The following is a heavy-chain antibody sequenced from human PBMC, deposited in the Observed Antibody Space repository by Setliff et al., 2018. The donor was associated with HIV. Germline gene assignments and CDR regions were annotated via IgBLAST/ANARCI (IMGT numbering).Heavy chain of an antibody. Sequence: SETLSLTCTVSGDSINNYYWSWIRQPPGKGLEWIGYVYSTGSTNSKSSLKSRVTISVDTSKNQFSLKLSSVTAADTAVYYCATFDSGSYASGYYYGMDVWGQGTTVTVSS. CDR2: VYSTGST. V-gene: IGHV4-59*01. J-gene: IGHJ6*02. CDR3: ATFDSGSYASGYYYGMDV. D-gene: IGHD1-26*01. CDR1: GDSINNYY.